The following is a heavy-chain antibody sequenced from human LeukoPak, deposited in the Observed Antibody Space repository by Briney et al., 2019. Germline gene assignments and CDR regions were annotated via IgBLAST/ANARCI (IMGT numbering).Heavy chain of an antibody. CDR2: IGIDSGNT. Sequence: GGSLRLSCAASGFTFSDYSMNWVRQAPGKGLEWISYIGIDSGNTNYADSVKGRFTISGDKAKNSLYLRMNSLRVEDTAVYYCARDYKYAFDNWGQGPLVTVSS. D-gene: IGHD5-24*01. CDR1: GFTFSDYS. V-gene: IGHV3-48*01. CDR3: ARDYKYAFDN. J-gene: IGHJ4*02.